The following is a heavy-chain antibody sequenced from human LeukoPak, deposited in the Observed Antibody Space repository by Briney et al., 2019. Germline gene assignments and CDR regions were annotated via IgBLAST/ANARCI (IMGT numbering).Heavy chain of an antibody. D-gene: IGHD2/OR15-2a*01. J-gene: IGHJ5*02. V-gene: IGHV1-18*01. CDR3: ARAPRCNTDSCNWWFDP. CDR2: INVNK. CDR1: GKSFNTSG. Sequence: GASVKVSCMTSGKSFNTSGITWVRQTPGPGLEWMGWINVNKKYAQKFQGRVTMTTDTSMSTAYMELRSLRSDGTAVYYCARAPRCNTDSCNWWFDPWGQGRLVTVSS.